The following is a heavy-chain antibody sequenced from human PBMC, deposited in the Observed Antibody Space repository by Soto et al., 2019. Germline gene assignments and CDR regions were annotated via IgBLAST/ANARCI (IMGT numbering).Heavy chain of an antibody. Sequence: GESLKISCAASGFTFSGSAMHWVRQASGKGLEWVGRIRSKANSYATAYAASVKGRFTISRDDSKNTAYLQMNSLKTEDTAVYYCTRQAARGYRDYYYYMDVWGKGTTVTVSS. D-gene: IGHD6-6*01. J-gene: IGHJ6*03. V-gene: IGHV3-73*01. CDR3: TRQAARGYRDYYYYMDV. CDR2: IRSKANSYAT. CDR1: GFTFSGSA.